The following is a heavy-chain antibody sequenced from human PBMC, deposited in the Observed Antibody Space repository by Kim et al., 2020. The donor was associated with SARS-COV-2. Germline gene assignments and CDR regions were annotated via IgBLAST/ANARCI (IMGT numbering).Heavy chain of an antibody. CDR2: ISGSGGST. J-gene: IGHJ6*02. V-gene: IGHV3-23*01. D-gene: IGHD3-10*01. Sequence: GGSLRLSCATSGFTFSTYAMSWVRQVPGKGLEWVSAISGSGGSTYYAEFVKGRFTISRDNSKNTLYLQMNSLRAEDTAIYYCAKTRSTYYYYYGMDVWGQGTTVTVSS. CDR3: AKTRSTYYYYYGMDV. CDR1: GFTFSTYA.